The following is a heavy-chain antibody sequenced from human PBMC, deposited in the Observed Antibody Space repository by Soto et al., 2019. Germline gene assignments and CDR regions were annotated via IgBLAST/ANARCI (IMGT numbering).Heavy chain of an antibody. V-gene: IGHV4-61*01. CDR1: GGSIRSRSYC. D-gene: IGHD2-8*02. CDR2: IYYSGST. Sequence: SETLSLTCTVSGGSIRSRSYCWGWIRQPPGKGLEWIGYIYYSGSTNYNPSLKSRVTISVDTSKNQFSLKLSSVTAADTAVYYCARDKITGLFDYWGQGTLVTVSS. CDR3: ARDKITGLFDY. J-gene: IGHJ4*02.